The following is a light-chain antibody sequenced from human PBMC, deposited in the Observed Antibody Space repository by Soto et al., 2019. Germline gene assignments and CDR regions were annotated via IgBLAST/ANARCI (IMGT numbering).Light chain of an antibody. CDR1: QSVSNCS. J-gene: IGKJ2*01. Sequence: EIVLTQSPGTLPLSPGERATLSCRASQSVSNCSLAWYQQKPGQAPRLLIYCASNRATGIPDRFSGSGSGTGFTLTISRLEPEDFAVYEGEEDCSAPRTFGQGTELEIK. CDR3: EEDCSAPRT. CDR2: CAS. V-gene: IGKV3-20*01.